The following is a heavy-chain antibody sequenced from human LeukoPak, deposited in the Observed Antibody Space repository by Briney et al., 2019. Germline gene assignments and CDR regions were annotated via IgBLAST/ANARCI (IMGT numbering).Heavy chain of an antibody. J-gene: IGHJ4*02. Sequence: PGGSLRLSCAASGFTFDDYGMSWVRQAPGKGLEWVSSISSSSYIYYADSVKGRFTISRDNAKNSLYLQMNSLRAEDTAVYYCARDPPGRYCSSTSCYKWNWGQGTLVTVSS. CDR2: ISSSSYI. D-gene: IGHD2-2*01. CDR3: ARDPPGRYCSSTSCYKWN. CDR1: GFTFDDYG. V-gene: IGHV3-69-1*01.